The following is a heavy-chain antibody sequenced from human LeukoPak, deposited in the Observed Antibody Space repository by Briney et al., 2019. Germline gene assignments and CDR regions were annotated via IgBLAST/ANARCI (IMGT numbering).Heavy chain of an antibody. D-gene: IGHD6-6*01. Sequence: GRSLRLSCIASGFTFSTYPMHWVRQAPGKGLEWVAVISYDGSATSYAESVKGRFTFSRDNSKNTLYLQMNSLRAEDTAVYYCAKTNRISYIVSSVDDYWGQGTLVTVSS. CDR3: AKTNRISYIVSSVDDY. CDR1: GFTFSTYP. J-gene: IGHJ4*02. V-gene: IGHV3-30*04. CDR2: ISYDGSAT.